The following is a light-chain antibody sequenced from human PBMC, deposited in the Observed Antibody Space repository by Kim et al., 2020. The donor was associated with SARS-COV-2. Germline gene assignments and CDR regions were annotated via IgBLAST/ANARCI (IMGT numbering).Light chain of an antibody. CDR3: NSRDSSGNNLDV. CDR1: SLRSFY. Sequence: SSELTQDPAVSVALGQTVRITCQGDSLRSFYASWYQQKPGQAPVLVIYGKNNRPSGIPDRFSGSSSGNTASLTITGAQAEDEADYYCNSRDSSGNNLDVF. CDR2: GKN. J-gene: IGLJ1*01. V-gene: IGLV3-19*01.